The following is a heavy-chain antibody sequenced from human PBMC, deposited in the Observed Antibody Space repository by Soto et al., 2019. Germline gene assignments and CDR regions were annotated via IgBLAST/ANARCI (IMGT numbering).Heavy chain of an antibody. CDR3: ARQRTTVVTQAYFDN. V-gene: IGHV4-39*01. CDR1: GESISSSSYY. J-gene: IGHJ4*02. D-gene: IGHD2-21*02. CDR2: IYYSGRT. Sequence: PSETLSLTCIVSGESISSSSYYWGWIRQPPGKGLEWIGSIYYSGRTYYNPSFKSRVTISIDTSKNQFSLKLSSVTATDPAVYYCARQRTTVVTQAYFDNWGQGALVTVSS.